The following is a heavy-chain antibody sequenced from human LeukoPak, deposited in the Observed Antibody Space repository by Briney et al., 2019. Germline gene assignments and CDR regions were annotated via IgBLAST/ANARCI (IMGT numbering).Heavy chain of an antibody. J-gene: IGHJ4*02. CDR1: GFTFSSYW. Sequence: GGSLRLSCAASGFTFSSYWMHWVRQAPGKGLVWVSRINSDGSSTSYADSVKGRFTISRDNAKNTLYLQMNSLRAEDTAVYYCAREKEVATVSSGYDYWGQGALVTVSS. CDR2: INSDGSST. D-gene: IGHD6-19*01. V-gene: IGHV3-74*01. CDR3: AREKEVATVSSGYDY.